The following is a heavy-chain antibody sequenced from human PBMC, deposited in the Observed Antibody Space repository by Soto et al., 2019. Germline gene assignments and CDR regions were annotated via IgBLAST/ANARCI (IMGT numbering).Heavy chain of an antibody. J-gene: IGHJ3*02. CDR2: IYPGDSDT. V-gene: IGHV5-51*01. Sequence: GESLKISCKGSGYSFTSYWIGWVRQMPGKGLEWMGIIYPGDSDTRYSPSFQGQVTISADKSISTAYLQWSSLKASDTAMYYCARRDYDILTGYYTYDAFDIWGQGTMVTVSS. D-gene: IGHD3-9*01. CDR1: GYSFTSYW. CDR3: ARRDYDILTGYYTYDAFDI.